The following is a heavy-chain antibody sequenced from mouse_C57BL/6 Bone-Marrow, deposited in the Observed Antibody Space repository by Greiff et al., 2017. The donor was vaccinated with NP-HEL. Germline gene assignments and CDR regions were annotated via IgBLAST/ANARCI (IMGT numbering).Heavy chain of an antibody. CDR2: IRNKANNHAT. V-gene: IGHV6-6*01. D-gene: IGHD1-1*01. Sequence: EVQVVESGGGLVQPGGSMKLSCAASGFTFSDAWMDWVRQSPEKGLEWVAEIRNKANNHATYYAESVKGRFTISRDDSKSSVYLQMNSLRAEDTGIYYCTSFITTVRRTVDYWGQGTTLTVSS. CDR3: TSFITTVRRTVDY. J-gene: IGHJ2*01. CDR1: GFTFSDAW.